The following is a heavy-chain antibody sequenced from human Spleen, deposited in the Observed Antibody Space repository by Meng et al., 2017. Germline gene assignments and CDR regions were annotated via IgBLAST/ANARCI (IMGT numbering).Heavy chain of an antibody. CDR1: GDSISSSDSY. V-gene: IGHV4-39*01. D-gene: IGHD1/OR15-1a*01. J-gene: IGHJ5*02. Sequence: QPQLQESGPGLVKPSETLSLTCIVSGDSISSSDSYWGWLRQSPGKGLEWIGSIGHSGFTYYTPSLESRVTVSVDTSRSQFSLELTSVTAADTAVYYCVRSRAWVRTGFDPWGQGTLVTVSS. CDR3: VRSRAWVRTGFDP. CDR2: IGHSGFT.